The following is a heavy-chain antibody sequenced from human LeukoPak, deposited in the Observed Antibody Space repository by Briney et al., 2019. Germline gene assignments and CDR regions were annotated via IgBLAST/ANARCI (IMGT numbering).Heavy chain of an antibody. D-gene: IGHD6-19*01. Sequence: SGGSLRLSCAASGFTFSSYTMKWVRQAPGKGLVWVSRINSDGSSTSYADSVKGRFTISRDNAKNSLYLQMNSLRAEDTAVYYCAREWRGAVAGAFDIWGQGTMVTVSS. CDR1: GFTFSSYT. J-gene: IGHJ3*02. CDR3: AREWRGAVAGAFDI. V-gene: IGHV3-74*01. CDR2: INSDGSST.